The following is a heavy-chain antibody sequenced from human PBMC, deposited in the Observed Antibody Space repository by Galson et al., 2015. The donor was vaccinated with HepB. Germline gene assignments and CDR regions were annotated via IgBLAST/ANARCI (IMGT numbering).Heavy chain of an antibody. V-gene: IGHV1-69*01. Sequence: SGGTFSSYAISWVRQAPGQGLEWMGGIIPIFGTANYAQKFQGRVTITADESTSTAYMELSSLRSEDTAVYYCAREDIVVVSAAKSHYYYYGMDVWGQGTTVTVSS. CDR2: IIPIFGTA. CDR1: GGTFSSYA. D-gene: IGHD2-2*01. J-gene: IGHJ6*02. CDR3: AREDIVVVSAAKSHYYYYGMDV.